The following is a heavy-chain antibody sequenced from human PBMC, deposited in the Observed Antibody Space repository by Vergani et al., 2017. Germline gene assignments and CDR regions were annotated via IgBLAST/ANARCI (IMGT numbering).Heavy chain of an antibody. CDR1: GYTLTELS. V-gene: IGHV1-24*01. CDR2: FDPEDGET. D-gene: IGHD2-2*02. J-gene: IGHJ5*02. Sequence: QVQLVQSGAEVKKPGASVKVSCKVSGYTLTELSMHWVRQAPGKGLEWMGGFDPEDGETIYAQKFQGRVTMTRDTSTSTVYMELSSLRSEDTAVYYCARASYCSSTSCYIEGTKLVAGHNWFDPWGQGTLVTVSS. CDR3: ARASYCSSTSCYIEGTKLVAGHNWFDP.